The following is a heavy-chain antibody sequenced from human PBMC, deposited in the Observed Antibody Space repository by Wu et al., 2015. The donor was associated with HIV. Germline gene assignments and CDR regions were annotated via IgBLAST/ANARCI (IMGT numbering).Heavy chain of an antibody. J-gene: IGHJ6*02. Sequence: QVQLVQSGAEVKKPGASVKVSCKASGYTFTSYGITWLRQTPGQGLKWMGWISAYDGKTNYAQNLQDRVTMTTDTSTNTAYMELRSLKSDDTAVYYCVRDQQWPPDYYHYYGMDVWGQGTTITVSS. CDR3: VRDQQWPPDYYHYYGMDV. D-gene: IGHD4/OR15-4a*01. V-gene: IGHV1-18*01. CDR2: ISAYDGKT. CDR1: GYTFTSYG.